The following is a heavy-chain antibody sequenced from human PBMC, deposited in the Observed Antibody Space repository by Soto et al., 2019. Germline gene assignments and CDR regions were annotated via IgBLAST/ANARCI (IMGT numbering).Heavy chain of an antibody. Sequence: QITLKESGPPLVKPTQTLTLTCTFSGFSLSTSGVGVGWIRQPPGKALEWLALIYWDDDKRYSPSLKSRLTITKDAAKNQVILTMTNRDPVDTATYYCAHRPSYCSGGSCYSGFDYWGQGTLVTVSS. CDR3: AHRPSYCSGGSCYSGFDY. CDR2: IYWDDDK. V-gene: IGHV2-5*02. CDR1: GFSLSTSGVG. J-gene: IGHJ4*02. D-gene: IGHD2-15*01.